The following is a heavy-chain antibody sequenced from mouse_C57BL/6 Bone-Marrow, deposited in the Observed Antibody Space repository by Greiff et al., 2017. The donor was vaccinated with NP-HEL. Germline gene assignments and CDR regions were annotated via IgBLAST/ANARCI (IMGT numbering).Heavy chain of an antibody. Sequence: VQLKESGPGLVQPSQSLSITCTVSGFSLTSYGVHWVRQSPGKGLEWLGVIWSGGSTDYNAAFISRLSISKDNSKSQVFCKMNSLQADDTAIYYCARNSPVVATNAMDYWGQGTSVTVSS. D-gene: IGHD1-1*01. CDR1: GFSLTSYG. V-gene: IGHV2-2*01. CDR3: ARNSPVVATNAMDY. J-gene: IGHJ4*01. CDR2: IWSGGST.